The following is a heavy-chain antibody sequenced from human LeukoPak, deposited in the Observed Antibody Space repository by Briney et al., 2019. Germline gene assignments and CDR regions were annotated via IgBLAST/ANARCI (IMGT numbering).Heavy chain of an antibody. J-gene: IGHJ4*02. Sequence: PGGSLRLSCIASGFTFSSYAMSWVRQAPGKGLEWVSAISGSAGNTYYADPVKGRFTISRDNSKNTLYLQMNSLRVGDTAVYYCAKVSLYYYDSSGYPSPDYWGQGTLVTVSS. D-gene: IGHD3-22*01. CDR1: GFTFSSYA. CDR2: ISGSAGNT. CDR3: AKVSLYYYDSSGYPSPDY. V-gene: IGHV3-23*01.